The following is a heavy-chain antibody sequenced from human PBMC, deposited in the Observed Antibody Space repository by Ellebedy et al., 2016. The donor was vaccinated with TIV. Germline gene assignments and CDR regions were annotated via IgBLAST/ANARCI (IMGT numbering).Heavy chain of an antibody. CDR2: IYYTGST. D-gene: IGHD4-23*01. J-gene: IGHJ3*02. Sequence: MPSETLSLTCAVYGGSFSGFYWSRIRQTPGKGLEYIGNIYYTGSTNYNPSLKSRVTISVDTSKNQFSLNLSSVTAADPAVYYCARPRTVGSTHDGFDIWGQGTTVTVSS. CDR1: GGSFSGFY. V-gene: IGHV4-59*01. CDR3: ARPRTVGSTHDGFDI.